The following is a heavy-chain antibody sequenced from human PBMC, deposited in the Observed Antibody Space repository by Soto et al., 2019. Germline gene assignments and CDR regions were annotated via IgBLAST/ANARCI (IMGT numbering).Heavy chain of an antibody. D-gene: IGHD5-18*01. CDR3: ARLRDSYGSYFDY. J-gene: IGHJ4*02. CDR2: IYPGDSDT. V-gene: IGHV5-51*01. Sequence: PGESLKISCKGSGYSFTSCWIGWVRQMPGKGLEWMGIIYPGDSDTRYSPSVQGQVTISADKSISTAYLQWSSLKASDTAMYYCARLRDSYGSYFDYWGQGTLVTVSS. CDR1: GYSFTSCW.